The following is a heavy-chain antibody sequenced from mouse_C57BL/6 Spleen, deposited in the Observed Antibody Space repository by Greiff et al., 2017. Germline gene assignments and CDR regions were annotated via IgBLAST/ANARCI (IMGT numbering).Heavy chain of an antibody. D-gene: IGHD1-1*01. CDR2: IYPGDGDT. J-gene: IGHJ4*01. V-gene: IGHV1-80*01. CDR3: ARSGTTVAYYYAMDY. Sequence: VQLQQSGAELVKPGASVKISCKASGYAFSSYWMNWVKQRPGKGLEWIGQIYPGDGDTNYNGKFKGKATLTADKSSSTAYMQLSSLTSEDSAVYFCARSGTTVAYYYAMDYWGQGTSVTVSS. CDR1: GYAFSSYW.